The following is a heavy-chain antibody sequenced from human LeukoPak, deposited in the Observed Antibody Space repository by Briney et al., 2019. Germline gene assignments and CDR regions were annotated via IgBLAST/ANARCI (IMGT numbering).Heavy chain of an antibody. Sequence: GGSLRLSCAASGLTFSNYWMSWVRQAPGKGLEWVANIKQDGSEIYYVDSVKGRFTISRDNAKNSLYLQLNTLSAEDTAVYYCATSKRTQGHAFDMWGQGTVVTVSS. D-gene: IGHD1-14*01. CDR2: IKQDGSEI. CDR1: GLTFSNYW. J-gene: IGHJ3*02. V-gene: IGHV3-7*01. CDR3: ATSKRTQGHAFDM.